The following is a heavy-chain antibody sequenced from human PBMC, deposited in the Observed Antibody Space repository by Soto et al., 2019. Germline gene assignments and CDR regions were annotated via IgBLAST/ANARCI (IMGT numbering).Heavy chain of an antibody. CDR3: ARKGRGYYFDY. CDR1: GFTFSDHY. D-gene: IGHD1-26*01. Sequence: EVQLVESGGGLVQPGGSLRLSCAASGFTFSDHYMDWVRQAPGKGLEWVGRIRRSVNSYTTEYAASVKGRFTISRDDSKKSLYLQMNSLKTEDTAVYYCARKGRGYYFDYWGQGTLVTVSS. CDR2: IRRSVNSYTT. J-gene: IGHJ4*02. V-gene: IGHV3-72*01.